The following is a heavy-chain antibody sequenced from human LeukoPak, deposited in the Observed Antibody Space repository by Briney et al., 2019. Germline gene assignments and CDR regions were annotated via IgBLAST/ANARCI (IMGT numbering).Heavy chain of an antibody. Sequence: GASVKVSCKASGGTFSSYAISWVRQAPGQGLEWMGRIIPILGIANYAQKFQGRVTITADKSTSTAYMELRSLRSDDTAVYYCASENVGATWYYWGQGTLVTVSS. V-gene: IGHV1-69*04. CDR3: ASENVGATWYY. CDR1: GGTFSSYA. J-gene: IGHJ4*02. CDR2: IIPILGIA. D-gene: IGHD1-26*01.